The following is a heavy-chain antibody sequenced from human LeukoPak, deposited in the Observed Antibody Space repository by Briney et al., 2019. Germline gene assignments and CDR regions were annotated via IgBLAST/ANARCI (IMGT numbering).Heavy chain of an antibody. D-gene: IGHD1-26*01. J-gene: IGHJ6*03. V-gene: IGHV3-30*02. Sequence: GGSLRLSCAASGFIFSNYGVQWVRQAPGKGLQWVSFIPYDGNNKYYADSVKGRFTISRDTSTNTVYLQLNSLRAEDTATYYCAGYGGSYPYYMDVWGKGTTVTLSS. CDR2: IPYDGNNK. CDR3: AGYGGSYPYYMDV. CDR1: GFIFSNYG.